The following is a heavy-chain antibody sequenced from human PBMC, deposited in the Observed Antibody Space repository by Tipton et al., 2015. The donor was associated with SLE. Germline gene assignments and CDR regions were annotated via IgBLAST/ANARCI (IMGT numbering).Heavy chain of an antibody. J-gene: IGHJ4*02. CDR3: ARREGRWYYFDY. D-gene: IGHD4-23*01. V-gene: IGHV5-10-1*01. Sequence: HVTISADKSISTAYLQWSSLKASDTAMYYCARREGRWYYFDYWGQGTLVTVSS.